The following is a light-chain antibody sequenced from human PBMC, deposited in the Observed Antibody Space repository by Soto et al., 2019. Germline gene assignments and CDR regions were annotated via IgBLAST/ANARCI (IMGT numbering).Light chain of an antibody. J-gene: IGKJ5*01. V-gene: IGKV3-11*01. CDR2: DAS. Sequence: EIVLTQSPATLSLSPGERATLCCSASQSVSSYLAWYQQKPGQAPRLLIYDASNRATGIPARFSGSGSGTDFTLTISSLEPEDFAVYYCQQRSNWPPEITFGQGTRLQIK. CDR1: QSVSSY. CDR3: QQRSNWPPEIT.